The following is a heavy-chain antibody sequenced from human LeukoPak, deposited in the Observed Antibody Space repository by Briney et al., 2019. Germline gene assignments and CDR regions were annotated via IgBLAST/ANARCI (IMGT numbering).Heavy chain of an antibody. CDR2: ISAYNGNT. D-gene: IGHD3-10*01. Sequence: ASVKVSCKASGGTFSSYAISWVRQAPGQGLEWMGWISAYNGNTNYAQKLQGRVTMTTDTSTSTAYMEVKSLRSDDTAVYYCARKFYYGSGSSEGFDIWGQGTMVTVSS. CDR3: ARKFYYGSGSSEGFDI. CDR1: GGTFSSYA. J-gene: IGHJ3*02. V-gene: IGHV1-18*01.